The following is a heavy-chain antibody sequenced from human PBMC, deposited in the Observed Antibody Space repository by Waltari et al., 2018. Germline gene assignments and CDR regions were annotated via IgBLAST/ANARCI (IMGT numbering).Heavy chain of an antibody. Sequence: QVQLVQSGAEMTKPGASVKVSCKASGYPFTGYFMHWMRQAPGQGLEWMGWSNPNSGDTKYAQKFQGRVTMTRDTSISTAYMELSRLTSDDTAVYYCARGPATADFDYWGQGTLVTVSS. CDR3: ARGPATADFDY. CDR1: GYPFTGYF. CDR2: SNPNSGDT. D-gene: IGHD2-2*01. J-gene: IGHJ4*02. V-gene: IGHV1-2*02.